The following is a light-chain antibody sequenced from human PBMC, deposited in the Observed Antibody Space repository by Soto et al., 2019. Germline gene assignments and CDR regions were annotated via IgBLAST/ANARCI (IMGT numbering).Light chain of an antibody. V-gene: IGKV1-5*03. J-gene: IGKJ1*01. CDR2: KAT. CDR3: QHYGNSLWT. CDR1: QSIGSW. Sequence: DIQMTQSPSTLSASVGDGVTITCRASQSIGSWLAWYQQKPGKAPKLLIYKATNLQSGVPSRFSGSGSGTDFSLTISSLQPVDSALYYCQHYGNSLWTFGQGTKVEIK.